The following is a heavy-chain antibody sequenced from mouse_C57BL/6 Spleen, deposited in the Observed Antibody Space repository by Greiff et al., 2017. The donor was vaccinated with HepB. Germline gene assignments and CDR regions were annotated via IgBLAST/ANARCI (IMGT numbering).Heavy chain of an antibody. CDR2: INPSSGYT. CDR3: ARPITTVVATDAMDY. CDR1: GYTFTSYT. J-gene: IGHJ4*01. D-gene: IGHD1-1*01. V-gene: IGHV1-4*01. Sequence: VQLQQSGAELARPGASVKMSCKASGYTFTSYTMHWVKQRPGQGLEWIGYINPSSGYTKYNQKFKDKATLTADKSSSTAYMQLSSLTSEDSAVYYCARPITTVVATDAMDYRGQGTSVTVSS.